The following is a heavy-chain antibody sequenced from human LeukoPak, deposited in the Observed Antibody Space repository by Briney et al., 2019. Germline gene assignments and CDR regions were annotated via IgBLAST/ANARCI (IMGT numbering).Heavy chain of an antibody. J-gene: IGHJ4*02. V-gene: IGHV1-18*01. CDR1: GYTFTSYG. CDR3: ARVYYGSGSYHNPDY. Sequence: ASVKVSCKASGYTFTSYGISWVRQAPGQGLEWMGWISAYNGNTNYAQKLQDRVSMTTDTSTSTAYMELRSLRSDDTAMYYCARVYYGSGSYHNPDYWGQGTLVTVSS. D-gene: IGHD3-10*01. CDR2: ISAYNGNT.